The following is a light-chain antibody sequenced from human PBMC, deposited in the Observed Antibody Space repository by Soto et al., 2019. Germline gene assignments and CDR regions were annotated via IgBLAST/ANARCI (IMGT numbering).Light chain of an antibody. J-gene: IGKJ2*01. CDR2: GAS. V-gene: IGKV3-20*01. CDR3: RQYGSSPSYT. Sequence: EIVFTQSPGTLSLSPGERATLSCRASQSVSSSSYLAWYQQKPGQAPRLLIYGASSRATGIPDRFSGSGSATDFTLTISRLEPEDFAVYYCRQYGSSPSYTFGQGTKLEIK. CDR1: QSVSSSSY.